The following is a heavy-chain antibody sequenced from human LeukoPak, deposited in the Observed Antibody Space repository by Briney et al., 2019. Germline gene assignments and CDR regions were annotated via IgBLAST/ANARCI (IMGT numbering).Heavy chain of an antibody. CDR3: ARGPYITMVRGVSGYYGMDV. CDR1: GYTFTSYD. CDR2: MNPNSGNT. Sequence: GASVKVSCKASGYTFTSYDINWVRQATGQGLEWMGWMNPNSGNTGYAQKFQGRVTMTRNTSISTAYMELSSLRSEDTAVYYCARGPYITMVRGVSGYYGMDVWGRGTTVTVSS. V-gene: IGHV1-8*01. J-gene: IGHJ6*02. D-gene: IGHD3-10*01.